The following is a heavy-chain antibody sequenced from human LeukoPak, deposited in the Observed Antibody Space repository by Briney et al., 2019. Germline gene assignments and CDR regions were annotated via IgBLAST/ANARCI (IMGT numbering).Heavy chain of an antibody. CDR2: IYSGGST. D-gene: IGHD6-19*01. CDR3: ARVSAHSGPIDY. Sequence: GGSLRLSCAASGFTVSSNYMSWVRQAPGKGLEWVSVIYSGGSTYYADSVKGRFTISRDNSKNTLYLQMNSLRAKDTAVYYCARVSAHSGPIDYWGQGTLVTVSS. CDR1: GFTVSSNY. J-gene: IGHJ4*02. V-gene: IGHV3-66*01.